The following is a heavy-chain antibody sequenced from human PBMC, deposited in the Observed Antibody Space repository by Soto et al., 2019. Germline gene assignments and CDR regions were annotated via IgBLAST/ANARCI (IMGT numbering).Heavy chain of an antibody. V-gene: IGHV5-51*01. D-gene: IGHD6-13*01. CDR1: GYSFTSYW. CDR3: ARQGAPIAAAGYYYYGMDV. J-gene: IGHJ6*02. Sequence: LGESLKISCKGSGYSFTSYWIGWVRQMPGKGLEWMGIIYPGDSDTRYSPSFQGQVTISADKSISTAYLQWSSLKASDTAMYYCARQGAPIAAAGYYYYGMDVWGQGTTVTVSS. CDR2: IYPGDSDT.